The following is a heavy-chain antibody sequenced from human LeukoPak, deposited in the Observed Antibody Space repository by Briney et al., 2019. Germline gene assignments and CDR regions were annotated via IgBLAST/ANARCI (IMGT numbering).Heavy chain of an antibody. J-gene: IGHJ4*02. CDR1: GYTFTGDY. CDR3: ARGLKSARGYYFDY. CDR2: IIPIFGTA. D-gene: IGHD3-3*01. Sequence: SVKVSCKASGYTFTGDYIHWMRQAPGQGLEWMGGIIPIFGTANYAQKFQGRVTITADESTSTAYMELSSLRSEDTAVYYCARGLKSARGYYFDYWGQGTLVTVSS. V-gene: IGHV1-69*13.